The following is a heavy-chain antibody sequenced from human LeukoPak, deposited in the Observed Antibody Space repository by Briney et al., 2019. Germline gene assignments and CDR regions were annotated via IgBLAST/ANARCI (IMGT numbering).Heavy chain of an antibody. V-gene: IGHV1-2*02. J-gene: IGHJ6*03. CDR2: INPNSGGT. CDR3: ARDSSSSHYYYMDV. CDR1: GYTFTGYY. Sequence: ASVKVSCKASGYTFTGYYMHWVRQAPGQGLEWMGWINPNSGGTNYAQKFQGRVTMTRDTSISTAYMELSRLRSDDTAVYYCARDSSSSHYYYMDVWGKGTTVTVSS. D-gene: IGHD6-6*01.